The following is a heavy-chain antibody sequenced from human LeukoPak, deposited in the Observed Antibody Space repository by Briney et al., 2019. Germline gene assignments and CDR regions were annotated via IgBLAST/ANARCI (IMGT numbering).Heavy chain of an antibody. V-gene: IGHV1-69*13. D-gene: IGHD5-18*01. CDR2: IIPIFGTA. CDR3: ARPIGSYSYGIDSKTYYYYYGMDV. J-gene: IGHJ6*02. Sequence: ASEKVSCKASGGTFSSYAISWVRQAPGQGLEWMGGIIPIFGTANYAQKFQGRVTITADESTSTAYMELSSLRSEDTAVYYCARPIGSYSYGIDSKTYYYYYGMDVWGQGTTVTVSS. CDR1: GGTFSSYA.